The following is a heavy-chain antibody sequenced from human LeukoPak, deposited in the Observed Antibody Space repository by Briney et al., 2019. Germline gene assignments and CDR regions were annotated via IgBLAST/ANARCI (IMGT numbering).Heavy chain of an antibody. D-gene: IGHD4-17*01. CDR1: GGSFSGYY. CDR3: ARAPQSDYGTHWYFDL. V-gene: IGHV4-34*01. Sequence: SGTLSLTCAVYGGSFSGYYWSWIRQTPGKGLEWIGEINHSGSTNYNPSLKSRVTISVDTSKNQFSLKLSSVTAADTAVYYCARAPQSDYGTHWYFDLWGRGTLVTVSS. CDR2: INHSGST. J-gene: IGHJ2*01.